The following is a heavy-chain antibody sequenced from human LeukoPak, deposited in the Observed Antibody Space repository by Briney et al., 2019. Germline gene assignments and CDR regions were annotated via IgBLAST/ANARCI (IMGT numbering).Heavy chain of an antibody. Sequence: PGGSLRLSCGASGFTFSDYGMHWVRQAPGKGLEWVAFIRHDGNKKYFPDSMKGRFSISRDNSSNTLYLQMNSLRPDDTAIYSCVQQGGRDIYGRNWYFGLWGRGTLVTVSS. CDR1: GFTFSDYG. CDR2: IRHDGNKK. V-gene: IGHV3-30*02. D-gene: IGHD3-3*02. J-gene: IGHJ2*01. CDR3: VQQGGRDIYGRNWYFGL.